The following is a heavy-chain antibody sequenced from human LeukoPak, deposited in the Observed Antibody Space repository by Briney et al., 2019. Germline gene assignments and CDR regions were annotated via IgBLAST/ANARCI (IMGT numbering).Heavy chain of an antibody. CDR2: IYASGST. Sequence: LPETLSLTCTVSGGSLSSGSDYWSWIRQSAGKGLEWIGRIYASGSTNYNPSLKSRVTISVDTSKNQFSLKLSSVTAADTAVYYCARSGYSNFDYWGQGTLVTVSS. CDR3: ARSGYSNFDY. V-gene: IGHV4-61*02. J-gene: IGHJ4*02. D-gene: IGHD3-3*01. CDR1: GGSLSSGSDY.